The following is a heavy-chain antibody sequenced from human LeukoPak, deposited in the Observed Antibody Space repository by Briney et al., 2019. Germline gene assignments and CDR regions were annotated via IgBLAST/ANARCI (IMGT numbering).Heavy chain of an antibody. J-gene: IGHJ1*01. CDR1: VGSISSYY. Sequence: KSSETLSLTCTVSVGSISSYYWSWIRQPPGKGLEWIGYIYYSGSTNYNPSLKSRVSISVDTSKNQFSLKLSSVTAADTAVYYCARDDRYSSSSGYFQHWGQGTLVTVSS. D-gene: IGHD6-6*01. V-gene: IGHV4-59*01. CDR2: IYYSGST. CDR3: ARDDRYSSSSGYFQH.